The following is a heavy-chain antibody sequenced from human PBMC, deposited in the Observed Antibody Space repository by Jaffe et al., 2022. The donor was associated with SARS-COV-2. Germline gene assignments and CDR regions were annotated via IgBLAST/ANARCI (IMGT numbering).Heavy chain of an antibody. Sequence: QVQLVQSGAEVKKPGASVKVSCKASGYTFTSYAMHWVRQAPGQRLEWMGWVNAGNGNTKYSQKFQGRVTISRDTSASTAYMELSSLRSEDTAVYYCARDLTAAGRYYYYAMDVWGQGTTVTVSS. D-gene: IGHD6-13*01. CDR1: GYTFTSYA. J-gene: IGHJ6*02. V-gene: IGHV1-3*01. CDR3: ARDLTAAGRYYYYAMDV. CDR2: VNAGNGNT.